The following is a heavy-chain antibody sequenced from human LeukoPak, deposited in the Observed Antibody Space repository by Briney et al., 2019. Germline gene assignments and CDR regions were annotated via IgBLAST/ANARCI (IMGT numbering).Heavy chain of an antibody. D-gene: IGHD3-9*01. V-gene: IGHV4-39*01. CDR2: IYYSGST. CDR1: GGSISSYY. Sequence: PSETLSLTCTVSGGSISSYYWGWIRQPPGKGLEWIGSIYYSGSTYYNPSLKSRVTISVKTSKNQFSLKLSAVTAADTAVYYCARRRDILTGYYFDYWGQGTLVTVSS. CDR3: ARRRDILTGYYFDY. J-gene: IGHJ4*02.